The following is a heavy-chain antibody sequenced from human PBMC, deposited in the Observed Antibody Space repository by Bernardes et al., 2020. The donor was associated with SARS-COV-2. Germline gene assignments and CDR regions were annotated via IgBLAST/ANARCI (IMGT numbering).Heavy chain of an antibody. CDR1: GWPFSTCG. Sequence: GSLRPSCAASGWPFSTCGMACIRPSPGQRLALVSTIALYSRDTHYAESLQGRLINSRNDYRSTLYLQMTDLRPADTAVYLCAQDFGDIPMFGFWGRGALVTVSS. D-gene: IGHD3-3*01. CDR3: AQDFGDIPMFGF. V-gene: IGHV3-21*04. CDR2: IALYSRDT. J-gene: IGHJ4*02.